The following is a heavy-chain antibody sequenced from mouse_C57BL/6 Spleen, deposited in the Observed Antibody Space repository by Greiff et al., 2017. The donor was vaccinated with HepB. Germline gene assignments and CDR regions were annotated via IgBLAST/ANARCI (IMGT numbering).Heavy chain of an antibody. CDR3: ARDSYITTVAHYFDG. V-gene: IGHV1-59*01. J-gene: IGHJ2*01. D-gene: IGHD1-1*01. CDR2: IDPSDSYT. CDR1: GYTFTSYW. Sequence: QVQLQQPGAELVRPGTSVKLSCKASGYTFTSYWMHWVKQRPGQGLEWIGVIDPSDSYTNYNQKFKGKATLTVDKSSSTAYMQRSSLTSEDSAVYDYARDSYITTVAHYFDGWGQGTTLTVSS.